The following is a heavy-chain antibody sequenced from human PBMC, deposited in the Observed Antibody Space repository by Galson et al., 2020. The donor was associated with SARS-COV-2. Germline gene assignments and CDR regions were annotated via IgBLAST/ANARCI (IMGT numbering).Heavy chain of an antibody. Sequence: TGGSLRLSCAASGFTFSDHYMDWVRQAPGKGLEWVGRTRNKANSYTAEYAASVRGRFTISRDGSKNSLYLQMNSLKTEDTAVYYCARGPSGYDSSGYYYPWDSWGQGTLVTVSS. D-gene: IGHD3-22*01. CDR1: GFTFSDHY. CDR3: ARGPSGYDSSGYYYPWDS. V-gene: IGHV3-72*01. CDR2: TRNKANSYTA. J-gene: IGHJ4*02.